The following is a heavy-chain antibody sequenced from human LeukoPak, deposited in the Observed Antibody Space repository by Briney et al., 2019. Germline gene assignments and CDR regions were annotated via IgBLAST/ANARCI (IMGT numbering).Heavy chain of an antibody. Sequence: SVKVSCKASGGTFSSYAIGWVRQAPGQGLEWMGGIIPIFGTANYAQKFQGRVTITADESTSTAYMELSSLRSEDTAVYYCARGDSGYLDDFDYWGQGTLVTVSS. J-gene: IGHJ4*02. V-gene: IGHV1-69*13. CDR3: ARGDSGYLDDFDY. D-gene: IGHD5-12*01. CDR2: IIPIFGTA. CDR1: GGTFSSYA.